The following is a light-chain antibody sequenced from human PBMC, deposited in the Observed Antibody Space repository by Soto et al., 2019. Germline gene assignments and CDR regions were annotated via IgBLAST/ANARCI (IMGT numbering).Light chain of an antibody. J-gene: IGLJ1*01. CDR1: RSNIGNNY. V-gene: IGLV1-47*01. Sequence: QSVLTQPTSASGTPGQMLTISCSGSRSNIGNNYVYWYQQLPGTAPKLLIYGDNQRPSGVPDRFSGSKSGTSASLAISGLRSEDEAVYSCAAWDDSLSVSFVFGTGTKVTVL. CDR2: GDN. CDR3: AAWDDSLSVSFV.